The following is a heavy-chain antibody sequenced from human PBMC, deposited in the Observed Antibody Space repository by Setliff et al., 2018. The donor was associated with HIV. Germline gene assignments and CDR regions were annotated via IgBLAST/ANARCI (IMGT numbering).Heavy chain of an antibody. CDR1: GSSISSSYY. J-gene: IGHJ6*03. CDR3: AREFYHYDSSDYYSDYYYYYMDV. D-gene: IGHD3-22*01. CDR2: IYPSGST. Sequence: LSLTCGVSGSSISSSYYWSWIRQPAGKGLEWIGRIYPSGSTSYNPSLKSRVTMSVDTSKNQISLKLSSVTAADTAVFYCAREFYHYDSSDYYSDYYYYYMDVWGKGTTVTVSS. V-gene: IGHV4-4*07.